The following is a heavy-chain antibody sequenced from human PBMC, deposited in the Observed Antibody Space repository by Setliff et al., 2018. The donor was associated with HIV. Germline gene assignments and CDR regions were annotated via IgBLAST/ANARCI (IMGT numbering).Heavy chain of an antibody. CDR2: ISDGGGST. V-gene: IGHV3-23*01. J-gene: IGHJ6*03. CDR3: ARDDHGALMGVIIRYYYMDV. D-gene: IGHD3-10*01. CDR1: GFTFSSYP. Sequence: GGSLRLSCAASGFTFSSYPMSWVRQSPGKGPEWVSAISDGGGSTYFAVSVKGRFTISRDNAKNSLYLQMNSLRAEDTAVYYCARDDHGALMGVIIRYYYMDVWGKGTTVTVSS.